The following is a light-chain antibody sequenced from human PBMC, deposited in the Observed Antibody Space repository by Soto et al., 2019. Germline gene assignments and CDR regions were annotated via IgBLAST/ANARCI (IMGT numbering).Light chain of an antibody. J-gene: IGLJ1*01. CDR2: EGS. CDR1: SSDVGGYNY. V-gene: IGLV2-8*01. CDR3: LSYADTAYV. Sequence: QSALTQPPSASGSPGQSVTISCAGTSSDVGGYNYVSWYQQYPGKVPKLMIYEGSERPSGVPDRFSGSKSGNTAFLTVSGLQAEDEADYYCLSYADTAYVFGTGTKVTVL.